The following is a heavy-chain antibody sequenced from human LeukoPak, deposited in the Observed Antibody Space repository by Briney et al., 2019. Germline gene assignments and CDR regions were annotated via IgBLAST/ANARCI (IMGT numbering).Heavy chain of an antibody. CDR2: INSDGSST. CDR1: GFTFSNYL. CDR3: ATLGFVVVVAADYYGMDV. Sequence: GGSLRLSCAASGFTFSNYLMHWVRQAPGKGLVWVSRINSDGSSTSYADSVKGRFTISRDNAKNTLYLQMNSLRAEGTAVYYCATLGFVVVVAADYYGMDVWGQGTTVTVSS. D-gene: IGHD2-15*01. J-gene: IGHJ6*02. V-gene: IGHV3-74*01.